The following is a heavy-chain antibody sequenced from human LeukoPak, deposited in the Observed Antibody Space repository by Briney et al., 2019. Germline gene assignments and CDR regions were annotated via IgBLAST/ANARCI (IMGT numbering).Heavy chain of an antibody. J-gene: IGHJ4*02. CDR2: IIPIFGTA. Sequence: SVKVSCKASGGTFSSYAISWVRQAPGQGLEWMGGIIPIFGTANYAQKFQGRVTITADESTSTAYMEPSSLRSEDTAVYYCARGYCSSTSCYPSYYFDYWGQGTLVTVSS. D-gene: IGHD2-2*01. V-gene: IGHV1-69*01. CDR3: ARGYCSSTSCYPSYYFDY. CDR1: GGTFSSYA.